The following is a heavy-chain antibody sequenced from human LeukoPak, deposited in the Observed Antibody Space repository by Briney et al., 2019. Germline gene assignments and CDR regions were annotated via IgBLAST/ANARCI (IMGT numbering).Heavy chain of an antibody. CDR3: ATATDYFDY. CDR2: FDPENGET. Sequence: ASVKVSCTVSGYTLTELSVHWVRQAPGKGLEWMGGFDPENGETIYAQSFQGRPTMTEDTSTDTAYMELSSLRSEDTAVYYCATATDYFDYWGQGTLVTASS. V-gene: IGHV1-24*01. CDR1: GYTLTELS. J-gene: IGHJ4*02.